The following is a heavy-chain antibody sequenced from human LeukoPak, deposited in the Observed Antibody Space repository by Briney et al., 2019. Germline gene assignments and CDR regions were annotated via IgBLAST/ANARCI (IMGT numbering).Heavy chain of an antibody. D-gene: IGHD1-26*01. CDR2: IKQDGSEK. Sequence: PGGSLRLSCAASGFTFSGYWMSWIRQAPGKGLEWVANIKQDGSEKYYVDSVKGRFTISRDNAKNPLYLQMNSLRAEDTAVYYCARDIGAPTDYWGQGTLVTVSS. J-gene: IGHJ4*02. CDR1: GFTFSGYW. V-gene: IGHV3-7*01. CDR3: ARDIGAPTDY.